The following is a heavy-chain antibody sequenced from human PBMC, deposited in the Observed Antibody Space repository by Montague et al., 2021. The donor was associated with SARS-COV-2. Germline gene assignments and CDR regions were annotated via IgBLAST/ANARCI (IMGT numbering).Heavy chain of an antibody. D-gene: IGHD1-26*01. V-gene: IGHV3-21*01. Sequence: SLRLSCAASGFTFSSYSMNWVRQAPGKGLEWVSSISSSSSYIYYADSVKGRFTISRDNAKNSLYLQMNSLRAEDTAVYYCARAYSGSHYPNFDYWGQGTLVTVSS. CDR1: GFTFSSYS. CDR2: ISSSSSYI. CDR3: ARAYSGSHYPNFDY. J-gene: IGHJ4*02.